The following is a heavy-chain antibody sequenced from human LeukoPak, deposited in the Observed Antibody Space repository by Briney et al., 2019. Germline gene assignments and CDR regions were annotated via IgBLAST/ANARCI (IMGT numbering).Heavy chain of an antibody. CDR2: IYTSGST. CDR3: AGGETYSCGGDCYVYYFDY. J-gene: IGHJ4*02. CDR1: GGSISSYY. V-gene: IGHV4-4*07. D-gene: IGHD2-21*01. Sequence: SETLSLTCTVSGGSISSYYWSWIRQPAGKGLEWFGRIYTSGSTNYNPSLKSRVTMSVDTSKNQFSLKLSSVTAADTAVYYCAGGETYSCGGDCYVYYFDYWGQGTPVTVSS.